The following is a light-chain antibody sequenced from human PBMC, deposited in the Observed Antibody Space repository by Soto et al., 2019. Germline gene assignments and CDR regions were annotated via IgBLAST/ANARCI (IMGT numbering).Light chain of an antibody. CDR2: AAS. CDR1: QGISSY. CDR3: QQLNSYRT. Sequence: IQLTQSPSSLSASVGDIVTITCRASQGISSYLAWYQQKPGKAPKLLIYAASTLQSGVPSRFSGSGSGTDFTLTISSLQPEDFATYYCQQLNSYRTFGQGTKVDI. V-gene: IGKV1-9*01. J-gene: IGKJ1*01.